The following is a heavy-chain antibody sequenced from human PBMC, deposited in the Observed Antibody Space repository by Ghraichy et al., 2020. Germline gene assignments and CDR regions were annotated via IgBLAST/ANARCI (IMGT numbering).Heavy chain of an antibody. D-gene: IGHD3-16*01. V-gene: IGHV5-51*01. CDR1: GYSFTSYW. J-gene: IGHJ6*03. CDR3: ARQRIEGGRLQEGGDYYYYYMDV. Sequence: GESLNISCKGSGYSFTSYWIGWVRQMPGKGLEWMGIIYPGDSDTRYSPSFQGQVTISADKSISTAYLQWSSLKASDTAMYYCARQRIEGGRLQEGGDYYYYYMDVWGKGTTVTVSS. CDR2: IYPGDSDT.